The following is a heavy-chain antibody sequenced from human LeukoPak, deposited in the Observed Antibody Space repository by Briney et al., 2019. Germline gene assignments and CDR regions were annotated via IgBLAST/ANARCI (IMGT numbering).Heavy chain of an antibody. CDR2: ILYDGRNK. V-gene: IGHV3-30*03. CDR1: GFTFSNVW. Sequence: PGGSLRLSCAASGFTFSNVWMSWVRQAPGKGLEWVAVILYDGRNKYYGDSVEGRFTISRDNSKNTVYLEMNSLRAEDTAVYYCARAAGYYYDSSGYYLADYWGQGTLVTVSS. J-gene: IGHJ4*02. D-gene: IGHD3-22*01. CDR3: ARAAGYYYDSSGYYLADY.